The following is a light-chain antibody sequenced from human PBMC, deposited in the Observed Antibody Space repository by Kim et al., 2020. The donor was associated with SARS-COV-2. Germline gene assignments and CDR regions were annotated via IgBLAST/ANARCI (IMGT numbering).Light chain of an antibody. V-gene: IGKV3-15*01. CDR3: QQYNNWPQT. J-gene: IGKJ1*01. CDR1: QSVRSN. Sequence: LSPGESTTLPCRASQSVRSNLAWYQQTPGQAPRLLIYGASTRATGIPARFSGSGSGTEFTLTISSLQSEDFAVYYCQQYNNWPQTFGQGTKVDIK. CDR2: GAS.